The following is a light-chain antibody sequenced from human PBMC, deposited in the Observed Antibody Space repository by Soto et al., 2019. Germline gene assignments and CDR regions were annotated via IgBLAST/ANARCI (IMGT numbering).Light chain of an antibody. CDR2: EGS. Sequence: QSALTQPASVSGSPGQSITISCTGTSSDVGSYNLVSWYQQHPGKAPKLMIYEGSKRPSGVSNRFSGSKSGNTASLTISGLQAEDDADYYCCSYAGSSTPYYVFGTGTKLTVL. V-gene: IGLV2-23*01. CDR1: SSDVGSYNL. CDR3: CSYAGSSTPYYV. J-gene: IGLJ1*01.